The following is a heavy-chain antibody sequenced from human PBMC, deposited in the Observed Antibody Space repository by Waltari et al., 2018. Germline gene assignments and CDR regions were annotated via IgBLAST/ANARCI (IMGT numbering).Heavy chain of an antibody. V-gene: IGHV5-51*01. Sequence: VQLVQSGAEVKKPGESLTISCKGSGYSFTSYWIGWVRQVPGKGLEWMGIIYPGDSDTRYSPSFQGQVTISADKSISTAYLQWSSLKASDTAMYYCARHTVYCSGGSCYRSLDYWGQGTLVTVSS. J-gene: IGHJ4*02. CDR3: ARHTVYCSGGSCYRSLDY. CDR2: IYPGDSDT. D-gene: IGHD2-15*01. CDR1: GYSFTSYW.